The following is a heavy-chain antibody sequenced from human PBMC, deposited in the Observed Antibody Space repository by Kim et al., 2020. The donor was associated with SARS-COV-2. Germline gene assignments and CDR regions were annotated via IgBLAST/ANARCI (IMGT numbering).Heavy chain of an antibody. CDR2: IGSSGGPI. CDR1: GFTFNYYA. Sequence: GGSLRLSCAASGFTFNYYAMTWVRQAPGKGLEWVSLIGSSGGPIHYADSVKGRFTISRDNSKNMVYLQMSSLRAEDTAIYYCAKRGDEPCLDYFDNWGQG. CDR3: AKRGDEPCLDYFDN. J-gene: IGHJ4*02. V-gene: IGHV3-23*01.